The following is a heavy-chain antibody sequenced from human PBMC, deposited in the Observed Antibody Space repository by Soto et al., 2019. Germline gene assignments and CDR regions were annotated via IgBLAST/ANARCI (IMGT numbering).Heavy chain of an antibody. CDR1: GYIFTNHY. V-gene: IGHV1-46*01. CDR2: INPSGGST. J-gene: IGHJ4*02. Sequence: QVQLVQSGAEVKKPGASVKVSCKASGYIFTNHYIHWVRQAPGQGLEWMGIINPSGGSTNYLQKFQGRITKTKDHSPSHGHMELNRLRSGDTGVYFCARAGYYDSCGFYHGRWGQGNLVTVSS. CDR3: ARAGYYDSCGFYHGR. D-gene: IGHD3-22*01.